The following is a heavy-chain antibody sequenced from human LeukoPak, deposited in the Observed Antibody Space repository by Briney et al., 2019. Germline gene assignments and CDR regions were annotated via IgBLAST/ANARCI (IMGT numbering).Heavy chain of an antibody. CDR2: IYYSGSA. D-gene: IGHD6-13*01. V-gene: IGHV4-59*08. Sequence: PSETLSLTCTVSGGSISSYYWSWIRQPPGKGLEWIGYIYYSGSANYNPSLKSRVTISLDTPKNQFSLKLSSVTAADTAVYYCARTLSRSWSYGNWGQGTLVTSPQ. J-gene: IGHJ4*02. CDR1: GGSISSYY. CDR3: ARTLSRSWSYGN.